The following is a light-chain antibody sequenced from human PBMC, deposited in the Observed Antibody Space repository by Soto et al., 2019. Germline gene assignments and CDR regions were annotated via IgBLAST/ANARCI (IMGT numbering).Light chain of an antibody. Sequence: QSALTQPASVSGSPGQSITISCPETSRDVGGYNYVSWYQQHPGKAPKLMIYDVSNRPSGVSNRFSGSKSGNTASLTISGLQAEDEADYYCSSYTSSSTYVFGTGTKVTVL. CDR3: SSYTSSSTYV. CDR2: DVS. J-gene: IGLJ1*01. CDR1: SRDVGGYNY. V-gene: IGLV2-14*01.